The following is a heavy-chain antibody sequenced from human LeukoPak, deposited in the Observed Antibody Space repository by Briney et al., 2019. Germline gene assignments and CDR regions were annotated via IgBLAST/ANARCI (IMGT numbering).Heavy chain of an antibody. J-gene: IGHJ4*02. Sequence: GESLKISCKGSGYSFTNYWIGWVRQMPGKGLEWMGIIYPGDSDTTYSPSFQGQVTISADKSISTAYLQWSSLKASDTAMHYCARQETYHGSGSYSVYFDYWGQGTLVTVSS. CDR3: ARQETYHGSGSYSVYFDY. D-gene: IGHD3-10*01. CDR1: GYSFTNYW. CDR2: IYPGDSDT. V-gene: IGHV5-51*01.